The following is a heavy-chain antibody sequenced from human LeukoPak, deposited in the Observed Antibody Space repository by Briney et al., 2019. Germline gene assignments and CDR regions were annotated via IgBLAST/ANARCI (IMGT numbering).Heavy chain of an antibody. J-gene: IGHJ4*02. CDR3: TIVVVPAAVRVIDY. Sequence: GGSLRLSCAASGFTFSSYAMSWVRQAPGKGLEWVSGISGSGDNTYYADSVKGRFTISRDNSKNTLYLQMNSLRAEDTAVYYCTIVVVPAAVRVIDYWGQGTLVTVSS. CDR1: GFTFSSYA. D-gene: IGHD2-2*01. CDR2: ISGSGDNT. V-gene: IGHV3-23*01.